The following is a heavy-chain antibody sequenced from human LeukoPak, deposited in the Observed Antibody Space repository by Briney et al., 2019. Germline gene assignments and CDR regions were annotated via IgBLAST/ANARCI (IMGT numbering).Heavy chain of an antibody. D-gene: IGHD3-10*01. Sequence: SETLSLTCTVSGGSISSYYWSWIRQPPGKGLEWIGYIYYTGHTNYNPSLKSRVTISLDTSKKQFSLKLSSVTAADMAVYYCARASNGSGSDYWGQGTLVTVSS. CDR3: ARASNGSGSDY. V-gene: IGHV4-59*01. CDR1: GGSISSYY. CDR2: IYYTGHT. J-gene: IGHJ4*02.